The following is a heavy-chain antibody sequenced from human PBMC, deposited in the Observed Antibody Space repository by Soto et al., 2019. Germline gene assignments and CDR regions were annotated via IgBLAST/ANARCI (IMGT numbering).Heavy chain of an antibody. Sequence: ASVEVSCRASGYPFTSYDINWVRQATGQGLEWMGWMNPNSGNTGYAQKFQGRVTMTRNTSISTAYMELSSQRSEETAVYYCAGHYASGSHRPYYYYGMDVWGQGITVTVFS. J-gene: IGHJ6*02. CDR3: AGHYASGSHRPYYYYGMDV. V-gene: IGHV1-8*01. D-gene: IGHD3-10*01. CDR1: GYPFTSYD. CDR2: MNPNSGNT.